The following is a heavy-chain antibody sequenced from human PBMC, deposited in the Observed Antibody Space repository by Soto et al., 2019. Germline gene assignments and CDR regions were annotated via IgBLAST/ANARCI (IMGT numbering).Heavy chain of an antibody. Sequence: GGSLRLSCAASGFTFSSYSMNWVRQAPGKGLEWVSYIGSSSTYIYYADSVKGRLTISRDNAKNSLYLQMHSLRAEDTAVYYCATNVVATTRALEIWGQGTMVTVSS. D-gene: IGHD1-1*01. V-gene: IGHV3-21*01. J-gene: IGHJ3*02. CDR2: IGSSSTYI. CDR1: GFTFSSYS. CDR3: ATNVVATTRALEI.